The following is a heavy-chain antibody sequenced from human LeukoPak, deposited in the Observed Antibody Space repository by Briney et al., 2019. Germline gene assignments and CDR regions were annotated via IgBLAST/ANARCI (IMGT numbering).Heavy chain of an antibody. CDR1: GGSISSGSYY. D-gene: IGHD5-18*01. V-gene: IGHV4-61*02. CDR2: IYTSGST. Sequence: SGTLSLTCTVSGGSISSGSYYWSWIRQPAGKGLEWIGRIYTSGSTNYNPSLKSRVTISVDTSKNQFSLKLSSVTAADTAVYYCARDGYRAPFDYWGQGTLVTVSS. J-gene: IGHJ4*02. CDR3: ARDGYRAPFDY.